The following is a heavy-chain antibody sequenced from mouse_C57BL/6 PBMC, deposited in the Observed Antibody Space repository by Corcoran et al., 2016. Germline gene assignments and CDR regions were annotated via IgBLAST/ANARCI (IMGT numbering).Heavy chain of an antibody. CDR1: GYTFTDYY. J-gene: IGHJ4*01. CDR3: ARSPPGQRAMDY. CDR2: IYPGSGNT. V-gene: IGHV1-76*01. D-gene: IGHD3-1*01. Sequence: QVQLKQSGAELVRPGASVKLSCKASGYTFTDYYINWVKQRPGQGLEWIARIYPGSGNTYYNEKFKGKATLTAEKSSSTAYMQLSSLTSEDSAVYFCARSPPGQRAMDYWGQGTSVTVSS.